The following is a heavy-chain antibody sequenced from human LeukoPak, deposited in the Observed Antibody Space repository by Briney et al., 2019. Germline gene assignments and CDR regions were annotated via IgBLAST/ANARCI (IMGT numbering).Heavy chain of an antibody. J-gene: IGHJ6*03. CDR2: IYYSGST. D-gene: IGHD6-6*01. CDR3: ARLTIEYASSKVDYYYYFMDV. CDR1: GGSISGSSSY. Sequence: RASETLSLTCTVSGGSISGSSSYWGWIRQPPGKGLEWIGTIYYSGSTYYNPSLKSRLTISVDTSKNQFSLKLSSVTAADTAVYYCARLTIEYASSKVDYYYYFMDVWGKGTTVIVS. V-gene: IGHV4-39*01.